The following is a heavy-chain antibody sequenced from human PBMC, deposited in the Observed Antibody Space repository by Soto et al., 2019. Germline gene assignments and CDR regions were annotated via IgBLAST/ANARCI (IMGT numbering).Heavy chain of an antibody. J-gene: IGHJ4*02. CDR3: ARERGDDSGGYYFDY. CDR1: GASISSYY. V-gene: IGHV4-4*07. CDR2: IYASGT. D-gene: IGHD3-22*01. Sequence: PSETLSLTCTVSGASISSYYWSWIRQPAGKGLEWIGRIYASGTNYNPSLKSRVIMSVGTSKNQFSLNLNSVTAADTAVYYCARERGDDSGGYYFDYWGQGTLVTVSS.